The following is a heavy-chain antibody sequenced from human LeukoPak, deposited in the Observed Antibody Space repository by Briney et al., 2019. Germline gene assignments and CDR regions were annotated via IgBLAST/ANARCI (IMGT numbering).Heavy chain of an antibody. J-gene: IGHJ4*02. CDR1: GYTFTDYG. V-gene: IGHV1-18*01. Sequence: ASVKVSCKASGYTFTDYGITWVRQAPGHGLEWMGWISVYSGNTDYAQKLQGRVTMTTDTSTGTAYMDLRSLRSDDTAVYYCATDATRYGSTWYYDYWGQGTLVTVSS. CDR2: ISVYSGNT. D-gene: IGHD6-13*01. CDR3: ATDATRYGSTWYYDY.